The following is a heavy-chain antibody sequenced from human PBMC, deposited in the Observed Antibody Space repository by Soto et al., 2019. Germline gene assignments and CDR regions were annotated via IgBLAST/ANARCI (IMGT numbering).Heavy chain of an antibody. V-gene: IGHV1-58*01. D-gene: IGHD6-6*01. CDR3: AADGSYSTSGGMDV. CDR1: VFTFTSSA. CDR2: IVVGSGNT. Sequence: XSVKGSCKASVFTFTSSAVQWVRQARGQRPEWIGWIVVGSGNTNYAQKFQERVTITRDMSTSTAYMELSSLRSEDTAVYYCAADGSYSTSGGMDVWGQGTTVTASS. J-gene: IGHJ6*02.